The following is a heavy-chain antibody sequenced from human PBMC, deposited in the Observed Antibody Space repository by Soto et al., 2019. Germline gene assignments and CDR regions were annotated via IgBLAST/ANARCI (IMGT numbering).Heavy chain of an antibody. CDR1: GYTFSSYG. V-gene: IGHV1-18*01. CDR3: ARAPDYLSDATAVPESASFDY. J-gene: IGHJ4*02. Sequence: ASVKVSCKASGYTFSSYGVSWVRQAPGQGLEWMGWISAYSGVTNFAQKFQGRVTLTTDTPTSTVYMEMRSLTSDDTAVYYCARAPDYLSDATAVPESASFDYWGQGTLVIVSS. CDR2: ISAYSGVT. D-gene: IGHD1-1*01.